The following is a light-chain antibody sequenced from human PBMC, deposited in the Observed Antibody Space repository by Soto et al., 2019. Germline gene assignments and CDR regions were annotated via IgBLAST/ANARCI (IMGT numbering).Light chain of an antibody. V-gene: IGLV2-11*01. Sequence: QSALTQPRSVSGSPGQSVTISCTGTSSDVGGYNYVSWYQQHPGKAPKLMIYDVSKRPSGVPDRFPGSKSGNTASLTISGLQAEDEADYYCCSYAGNYYVFGTGTKLTVL. J-gene: IGLJ1*01. CDR1: SSDVGGYNY. CDR2: DVS. CDR3: CSYAGNYYV.